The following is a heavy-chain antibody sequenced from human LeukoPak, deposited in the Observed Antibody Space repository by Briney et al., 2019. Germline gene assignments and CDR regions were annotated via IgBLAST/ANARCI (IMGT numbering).Heavy chain of an antibody. J-gene: IGHJ4*02. Sequence: GESLKISCKGSGYSFTSYWIGWVRQMPGKGLEWMGIIYPGDSDTRYSPSFQGQVTISAGKSISTSYLQWSSLKASDTAMYYCCSSTSNSNPYFDYWGQGTLVTVSS. CDR3: CSSTSNSNPYFDY. V-gene: IGHV5-51*01. CDR2: IYPGDSDT. D-gene: IGHD2-2*01. CDR1: GYSFTSYW.